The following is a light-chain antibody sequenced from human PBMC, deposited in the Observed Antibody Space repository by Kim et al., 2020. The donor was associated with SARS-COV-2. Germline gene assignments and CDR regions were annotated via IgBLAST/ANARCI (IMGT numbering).Light chain of an antibody. CDR3: QQYDNWPPYT. J-gene: IGKJ2*01. CDR2: GAS. CDR1: QSGNSN. V-gene: IGKV3-15*01. Sequence: VSPGERATLACRASQSGNSNLAWYQQKPGQAPRLLIYGASTRATDIPDRFSGSGSGTEFTLIISNLHSEDIAVYYCQQYDNWPPYTFGQGTKLEIK.